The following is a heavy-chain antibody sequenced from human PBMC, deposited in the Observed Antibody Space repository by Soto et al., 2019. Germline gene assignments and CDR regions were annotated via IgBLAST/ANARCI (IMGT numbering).Heavy chain of an antibody. CDR1: GYTFTSYG. CDR3: ARDGPYGSGSYYKFQVSRKSVRDYYYYYMDV. D-gene: IGHD3-10*01. J-gene: IGHJ6*03. CDR2: ISAYNGNT. V-gene: IGHV1-18*01. Sequence: ASVKVSCKASGYTFTSYGISWVRQAPGQGLEWMGWISAYNGNTNYAQKLQGIVTMTTDTSTSTAYMELRSLRSDDTAVYYCARDGPYGSGSYYKFQVSRKSVRDYYYYYMDVWGKGTTVTVSS.